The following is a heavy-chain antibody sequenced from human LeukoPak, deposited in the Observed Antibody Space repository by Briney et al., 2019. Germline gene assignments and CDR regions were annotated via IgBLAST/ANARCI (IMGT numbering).Heavy chain of an antibody. Sequence: PGGSLRLSCSATGFTFSSYAMHWVRQAPGKRLDYVSSISFNGGNSYYADSVKGRFTISRDNSKNTLDLEMSSLRAEDTAVYYCVKVSGSYAYFDYWGQGTLVTVSS. V-gene: IGHV3-64D*09. D-gene: IGHD1-26*01. J-gene: IGHJ4*02. CDR1: GFTFSSYA. CDR3: VKVSGSYAYFDY. CDR2: ISFNGGNS.